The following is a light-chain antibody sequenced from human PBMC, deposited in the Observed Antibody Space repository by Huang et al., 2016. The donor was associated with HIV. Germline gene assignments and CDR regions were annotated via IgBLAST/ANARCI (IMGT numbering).Light chain of an antibody. CDR3: QQRSNWPPRGT. Sequence: EIVLTQSPATLSLSPGERATLSCRASQSVTSYLAGYQQQPGQAPRLLSYDASNRATGIPARFSGSGSGTDFTLTISSLEPEDFAVYYCQQRSNWPPRGTFGPGTKVDIK. CDR1: QSVTSY. J-gene: IGKJ3*01. CDR2: DAS. V-gene: IGKV3-11*01.